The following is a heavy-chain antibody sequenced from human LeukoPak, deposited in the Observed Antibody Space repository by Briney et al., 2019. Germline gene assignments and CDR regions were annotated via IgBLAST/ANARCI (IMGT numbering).Heavy chain of an antibody. J-gene: IGHJ6*03. CDR1: GFTFSSYS. CDR2: INNSRSNI. V-gene: IGHV3-21*01. D-gene: IGHD3-3*01. Sequence: GGTLTLSCAAYGFTFSSYSMNWVRQAPGKGLEWVSSINNSRSNIYYPESVKGRFTISRDNAKISLYLQMNSLRAEDTAVYYCARDQITIFGVVNIRSSYYYYYRDVWGKGTRVTVSS. CDR3: ARDQITIFGVVNIRSSYYYYYRDV.